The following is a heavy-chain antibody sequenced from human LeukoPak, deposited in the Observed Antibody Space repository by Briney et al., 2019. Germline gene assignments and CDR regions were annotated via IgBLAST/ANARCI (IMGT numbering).Heavy chain of an antibody. V-gene: IGHV4-59*01. CDR1: GCSISSYY. CDR2: IYYSGST. CDR3: ARVRILGVVIFDY. D-gene: IGHD3-3*01. Sequence: PSETLSLTCTVSGCSISSYYWSWIRQPPGKGLEWIGYIYYSGSTNYNPSLKSRVTISVDTSKNQFSLKLTSVTAADTAVYYCARVRILGVVIFDYWGQGTLVTVSS. J-gene: IGHJ4*02.